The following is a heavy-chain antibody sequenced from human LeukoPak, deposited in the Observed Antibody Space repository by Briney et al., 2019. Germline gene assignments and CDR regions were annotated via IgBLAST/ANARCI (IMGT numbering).Heavy chain of an antibody. J-gene: IGHJ4*02. Sequence: PGGSLRLSCAASGFTFNRRGMHWVRQAPGKGLEWVSTFSGSGGSTYYADSVKGRFSISRDNSKNTLYLQMNSLRAEDTAAYYCARSGLNRFDYWGQGTLVTVSS. CDR1: GFTFNRRG. CDR3: ARSGLNRFDY. V-gene: IGHV3-23*01. D-gene: IGHD2-15*01. CDR2: FSGSGGST.